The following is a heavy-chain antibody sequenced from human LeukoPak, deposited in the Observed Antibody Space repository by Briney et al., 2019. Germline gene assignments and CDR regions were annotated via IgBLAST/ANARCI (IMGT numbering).Heavy chain of an antibody. V-gene: IGHV3-74*01. CDR3: AKDGFLGPVTYYLDY. Sequence: GGSLSLSCAASGFTFSSYAMYWVRQAPGKGLVWVSSVKSDGSSTSYADSVKGRFTISRDNARNTLYLQMNSLRAEDTAVYYCAKDGFLGPVTYYLDYWGQGTPVTVSS. CDR2: VKSDGSST. CDR1: GFTFSSYA. J-gene: IGHJ4*02. D-gene: IGHD2-15*01.